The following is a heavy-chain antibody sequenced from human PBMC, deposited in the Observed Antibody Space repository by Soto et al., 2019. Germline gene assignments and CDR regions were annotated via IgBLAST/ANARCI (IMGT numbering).Heavy chain of an antibody. CDR3: ARDLRQLLSPNYYYYYFDV. CDR1: GFTFSDYQ. Sequence: QVHLVESGGGLVKPGGSLRLSCAASGFTFSDYQMSWIRQAPGKGLEWVSYIGSSGLSVYYEDSVKGRFTISRDNANNSLSLQMNSLRAEDSAVYYCARDLRQLLSPNYYYYYFDVWGKGTTVSVSS. D-gene: IGHD2-2*01. V-gene: IGHV3-11*01. CDR2: IGSSGLSV. J-gene: IGHJ6*03.